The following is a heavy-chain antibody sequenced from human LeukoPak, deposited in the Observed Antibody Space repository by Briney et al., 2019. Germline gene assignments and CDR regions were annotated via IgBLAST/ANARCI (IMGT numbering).Heavy chain of an antibody. J-gene: IGHJ6*03. CDR1: NYSISNSLY. Sequence: PSETLSLTYSGSNYSISNSLYWGWLRQPPGKGLEWIGSAYRSGSTFYNPSLKSRVTISLDTSKNQFSLKLSSVTAADTAVYFCARGTYGYYMDVWGKGTTVTVSS. V-gene: IGHV4-38-2*02. CDR2: AYRSGST. CDR3: ARGTYGYYMDV. D-gene: IGHD4-17*01.